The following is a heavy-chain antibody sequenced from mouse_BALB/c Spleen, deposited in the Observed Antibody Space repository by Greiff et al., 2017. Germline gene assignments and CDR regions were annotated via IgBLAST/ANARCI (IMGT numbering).Heavy chain of an antibody. J-gene: IGHJ3*01. D-gene: IGHD1-2*01. CDR3: ARGLYGYVGFAY. CDR1: GFTFNTYA. CDR2: IRSKSNNYAT. Sequence: EVQLVESGGGLVQPKGSLKLSCAASGFTFNTYAMNWVRQAPGKGLEWVARIRSKSNNYATYYADSVKDRFTISRDDSQSMLYLQMNNLKTEDTAMYYCARGLYGYVGFAYWGQGTLVTVSA. V-gene: IGHV10-1*02.